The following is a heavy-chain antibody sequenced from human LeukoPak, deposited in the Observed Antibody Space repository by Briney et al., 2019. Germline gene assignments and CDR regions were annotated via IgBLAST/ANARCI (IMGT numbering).Heavy chain of an antibody. CDR3: AXGRGRYSSSWYWFDP. CDR2: ISAYNGNT. CDR1: GYTFTGYY. J-gene: IGHJ5*02. V-gene: IGHV1-18*04. D-gene: IGHD6-13*01. Sequence: ASVKVSCKASGYTFTGYYMHWVRQGPGQGLEWMGWISAYNGNTNYAQKLQGRVTMTTDTSTSTAYMELRSLRSDDTAVYYCAXGRGRYSSSWYWFDPWGQGTLVTVSS.